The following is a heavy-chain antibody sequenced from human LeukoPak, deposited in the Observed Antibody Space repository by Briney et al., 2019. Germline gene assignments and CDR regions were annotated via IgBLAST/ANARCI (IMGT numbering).Heavy chain of an antibody. CDR1: GFTFSSYA. D-gene: IGHD2-2*01. CDR2: ISGSGGST. CDR3: AKVSYCSSTSCYDYGMDV. V-gene: IGHV3-23*01. J-gene: IGHJ6*02. Sequence: GGSLRLSCAASGFTFSSYAMSWVRQAPGKGLEWVSAISGSGGSTYYADSVKGRFTISRDNSKNTLYLQMNSLRAEDTAVYYCAKVSYCSSTSCYDYGMDVWGQGTTVTVSS.